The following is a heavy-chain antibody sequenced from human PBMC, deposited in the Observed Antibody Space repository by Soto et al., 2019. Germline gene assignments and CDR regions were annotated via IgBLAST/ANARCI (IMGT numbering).Heavy chain of an antibody. J-gene: IGHJ5*02. CDR3: ALPGIAVGAKGQVGWFDP. V-gene: IGHV1-46*03. CDR2: INPSGGST. CDR1: GYTFTSYY. Sequence: QVQLVQSGAEVKKPGASVKVSCKASGYTFTSYYMHWVRQAPGQGLEWMGIINPSGGSTSYAQKFQGRVTMTRDTSTSTVYMELGSLRSEDTAVYYCALPGIAVGAKGQVGWFDPWGQGTLVTVSS. D-gene: IGHD6-19*01.